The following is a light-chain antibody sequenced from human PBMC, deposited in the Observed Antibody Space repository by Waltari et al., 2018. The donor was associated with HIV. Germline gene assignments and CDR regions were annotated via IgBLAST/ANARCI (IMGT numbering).Light chain of an antibody. Sequence: NFMLTQPHSVSESPGKTVTISCTRSTGSIASNYVQWYQQRPGSSPTTVIFEDNPRPAWVPARLSGSSDSSSNAASLTISGLKTEDAADYYCQSYDSSNHVVFGGGTKLTVL. J-gene: IGLJ2*01. CDR3: QSYDSSNHVV. CDR2: EDN. CDR1: TGSIASNY. V-gene: IGLV6-57*01.